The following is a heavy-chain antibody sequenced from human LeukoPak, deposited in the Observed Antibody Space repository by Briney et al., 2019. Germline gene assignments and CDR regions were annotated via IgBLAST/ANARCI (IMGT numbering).Heavy chain of an antibody. D-gene: IGHD3-10*01. J-gene: IGHJ4*02. CDR1: GFTFGDYG. CDR2: TNRNGGIT. Sequence: GGSLRLSCAGSGFTFGDYGMSWVRQAPGKGLEWVSGTNRNGGITGYADSVKGRFTISRDNAKNSLYLQMNSLRVEDTALYYCARRRVTVVRGVDITSYYFDYWGQGTLVTVSS. CDR3: ARRRVTVVRGVDITSYYFDY. V-gene: IGHV3-20*04.